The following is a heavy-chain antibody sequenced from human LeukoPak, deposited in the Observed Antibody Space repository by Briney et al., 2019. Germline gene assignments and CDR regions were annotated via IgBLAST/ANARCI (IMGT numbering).Heavy chain of an antibody. J-gene: IGHJ4*02. D-gene: IGHD4-23*01. Sequence: PGRSLRLSCAASGFTFSSYGMHWVRKAPGKGLEWVAIITYDGSNKYYADSVKGRFTISRDNSKNTLYLQMTSLRADDTAVYYCAKDGAPCGGNVHVDYWGQGTLVTVSS. CDR3: AKDGAPCGGNVHVDY. V-gene: IGHV3-30*18. CDR1: GFTFSSYG. CDR2: ITYDGSNK.